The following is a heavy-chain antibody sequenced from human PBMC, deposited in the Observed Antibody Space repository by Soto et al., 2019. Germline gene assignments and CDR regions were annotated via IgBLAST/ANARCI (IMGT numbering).Heavy chain of an antibody. J-gene: IGHJ5*02. V-gene: IGHV4-30-4*01. Sequence: SSETLSLTGTASGGPISSGDYYWSCIRQPPWKGLEWIWYIYYSGSTYYNPSLKIRFTISVDTSKNQFSLKLSSVTDADTAVYYCARGKVPAANTHAYNWFDPWGQGTRVTVSS. CDR1: GGPISSGDYY. CDR3: ARGKVPAANTHAYNWFDP. D-gene: IGHD2-2*01. CDR2: IYYSGST.